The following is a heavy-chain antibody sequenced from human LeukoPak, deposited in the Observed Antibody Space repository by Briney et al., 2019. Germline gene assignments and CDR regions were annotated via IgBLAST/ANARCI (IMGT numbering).Heavy chain of an antibody. D-gene: IGHD3-10*01. J-gene: IGHJ4*02. CDR3: ARHLYSITMVRGVIIGD. CDR2: IYSGGST. V-gene: IGHV3-66*04. Sequence: GGSPRLSCAASGFTVSSNYMSWVRQAPGKGLEWVSVIYSGGSTYYADSVKGRFTISRDNSKNTLYLQMNSLRAEDTAAYYCARHLYSITMVRGVIIGDWGQGTLVTVSS. CDR1: GFTVSSNY.